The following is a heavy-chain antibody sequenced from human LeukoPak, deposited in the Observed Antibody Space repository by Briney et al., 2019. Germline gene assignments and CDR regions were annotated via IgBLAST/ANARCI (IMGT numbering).Heavy chain of an antibody. CDR3: AGGMATISDYFDY. V-gene: IGHV1-18*01. CDR1: GYTFTSYG. CDR2: ISAYNGNT. D-gene: IGHD5-24*01. Sequence: ASVKVSCKASGYTFTSYGISWVRQAPGQGLEWMGWISAYNGNTNYAQKFQGRVTITADESTSTAYMELSSLRSEDTAVYYCAGGMATISDYFDYWGQGTLVTVSS. J-gene: IGHJ4*02.